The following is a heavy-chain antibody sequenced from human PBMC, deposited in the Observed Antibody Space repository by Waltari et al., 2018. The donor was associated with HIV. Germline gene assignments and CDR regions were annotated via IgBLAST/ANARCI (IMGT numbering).Heavy chain of an antibody. Sequence: QVQLVQSGAEVKKPGASVKVSCKASGYTFTGYYMHWVRQAPGQGLEWMGRIKPNSGGKNYAKKFQGRVPMTRDTSISTAYMELSRLRADETAVYYGARAGGGPDYWGQGTLVTVSS. CDR2: IKPNSGGK. J-gene: IGHJ4*02. CDR1: GYTFTGYY. CDR3: ARAGGGPDY. D-gene: IGHD3-16*01. V-gene: IGHV1-2*06.